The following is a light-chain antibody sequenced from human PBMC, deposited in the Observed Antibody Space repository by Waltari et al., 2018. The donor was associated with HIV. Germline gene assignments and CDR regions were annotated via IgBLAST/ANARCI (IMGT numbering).Light chain of an antibody. Sequence: SSELTPDPSVSVALGQTVRITCRGDSLSSYYARWYQQTSGPAPVVVFFGRNNRPSGIPDRFSCCSSGNTASWTITGAQAEDEADYYCHSRDTTGHHVVFGGGTKVTVL. V-gene: IGLV3-19*01. CDR2: GRN. CDR3: HSRDTTGHHVV. CDR1: SLSSYY. J-gene: IGLJ2*01.